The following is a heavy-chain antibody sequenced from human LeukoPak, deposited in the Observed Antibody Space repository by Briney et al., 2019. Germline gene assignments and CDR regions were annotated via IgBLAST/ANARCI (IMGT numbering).Heavy chain of an antibody. CDR1: GGSFSGYY. Sequence: PSETLSLTCAVYGGSFSGYYWSWIRQPPGKGLEWIGEINHSGSTNYNPSLKSRVTISVDTSKNQFSLKLSSVTAADTAVYYCARGQFKNVLLWFGGSAFDIWGQGTMVTVSS. D-gene: IGHD3-10*01. J-gene: IGHJ3*02. CDR3: ARGQFKNVLLWFGGSAFDI. CDR2: INHSGST. V-gene: IGHV4-34*01.